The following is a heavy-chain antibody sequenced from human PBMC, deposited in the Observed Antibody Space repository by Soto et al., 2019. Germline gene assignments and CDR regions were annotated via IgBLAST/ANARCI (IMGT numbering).Heavy chain of an antibody. CDR2: ISSDGSNK. J-gene: IGHJ4*02. V-gene: IGHV3-30*18. D-gene: IGHD1-26*01. Sequence: QVQLVESGGGVVHPGRSLRLSCTASGFNFSDFGMHWVRQAPGKGLEWLALISSDGSNKFYADSVRGRFTVSRDRSDNTLHLHMSALRNDDTAMYYCAKDFARGPMGMSLDSWGQVTLVIVSS. CDR3: AKDFARGPMGMSLDS. CDR1: GFNFSDFG.